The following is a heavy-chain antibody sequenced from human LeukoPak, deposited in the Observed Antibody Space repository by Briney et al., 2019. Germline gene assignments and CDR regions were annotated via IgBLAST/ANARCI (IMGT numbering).Heavy chain of an antibody. CDR1: GYTFTSYD. CDR2: MNPNSGNT. V-gene: IGHV1-8*01. Sequence: ASVKVSCKASGYTFTSYDINWVRQATGQGLEWMGWMNPNSGNTGYAQKFQGRVTMTRNTSISTAYMELSSLRSEDTAVYYCARGRGYPPDDAFDIWGQGTMVTVSS. D-gene: IGHD5-18*01. J-gene: IGHJ3*02. CDR3: ARGRGYPPDDAFDI.